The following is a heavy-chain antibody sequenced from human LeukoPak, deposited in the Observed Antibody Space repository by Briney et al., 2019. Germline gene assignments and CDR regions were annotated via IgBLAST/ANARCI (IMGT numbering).Heavy chain of an antibody. J-gene: IGHJ4*02. V-gene: IGHV3-21*01. D-gene: IGHD2/OR15-2a*01. CDR3: TRKGSQWDFLVDY. Sequence: GGSLRLSCAASGFTFSSYSMNWVRQAPGKGLEWVSSITSSGRYIYYADSAKGRFTISRDNSENSLYLQMDSLTAEDTAVYYCTRKGSQWDFLVDYWGQGTRVAVSP. CDR2: ITSSGRYI. CDR1: GFTFSSYS.